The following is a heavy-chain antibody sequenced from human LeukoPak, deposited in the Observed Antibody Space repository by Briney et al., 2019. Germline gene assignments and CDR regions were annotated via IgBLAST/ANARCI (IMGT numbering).Heavy chain of an antibody. J-gene: IGHJ5*02. V-gene: IGHV3-23*01. Sequence: GGSLRLSRAASGFTFSSYAMSWVRQAPEKGLEWVSAISGAGGSTYYADSVKGRFTISRDNSKNTLYLQMNSLRAEDTAVYYCAREGLQGWFDPWGQGTLVTVSS. D-gene: IGHD2-15*01. CDR1: GFTFSSYA. CDR3: AREGLQGWFDP. CDR2: ISGAGGST.